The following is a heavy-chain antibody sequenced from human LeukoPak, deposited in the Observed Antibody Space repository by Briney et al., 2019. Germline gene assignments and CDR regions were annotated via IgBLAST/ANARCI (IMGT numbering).Heavy chain of an antibody. CDR2: MNVDGSQK. D-gene: IGHD3-16*01. CDR1: GFSFSTSW. V-gene: IGHV3-7*03. J-gene: IGHJ4*02. Sequence: PGGSLRLSCAASGFSFSTSWMTWVRQAPGKGLEWVANMNVDGSQKYPGDSVGGRFTISRDNVKNTLYLQMNSLRVEDTAVHYCARDPGWGALDYWGQGALVIVSS. CDR3: ARDPGWGALDY.